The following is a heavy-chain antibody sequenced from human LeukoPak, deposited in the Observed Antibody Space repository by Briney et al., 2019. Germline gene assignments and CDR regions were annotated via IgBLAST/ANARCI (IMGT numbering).Heavy chain of an antibody. CDR2: ISSNGGST. CDR1: GFTFSSYA. Sequence: GGSLRLSCSASGFTFSSYAMHWVRQAPGKGLEYASAISSNGGSTYYADSVKGRFTISRDNSKNTLYLQMSSLRAEDTAVYYCVKVGKYYGSGSYKYYYGMDVWGKGTTVTVSS. D-gene: IGHD3-10*01. CDR3: VKVGKYYGSGSYKYYYGMDV. J-gene: IGHJ6*04. V-gene: IGHV3-64D*06.